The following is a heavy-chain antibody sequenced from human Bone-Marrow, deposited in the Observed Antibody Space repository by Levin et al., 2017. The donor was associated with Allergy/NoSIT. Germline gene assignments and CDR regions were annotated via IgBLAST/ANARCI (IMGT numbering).Heavy chain of an antibody. D-gene: IGHD3-22*01. CDR2: IILIHGTT. CDR1: GSTFSSYA. J-gene: IGHJ4*02. V-gene: IGHV1-69*13. Sequence: PLASVKVSCKASGSTFSSYALSWVRQAPGQGLEWMGGIILIHGTTKYAQKFQGRLTITADESTRTGYMELSSLRSEDTAVYYCAREGRRPSYDSHGYYFEEAGMSDYWGQGTLVTVSA. CDR3: AREGRRPSYDSHGYYFEEAGMSDY.